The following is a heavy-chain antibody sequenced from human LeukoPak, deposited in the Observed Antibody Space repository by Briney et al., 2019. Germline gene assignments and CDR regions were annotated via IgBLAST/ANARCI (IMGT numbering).Heavy chain of an antibody. CDR3: ARSQSQSGSYRYYFAY. J-gene: IGHJ4*02. D-gene: IGHD1-26*01. Sequence: SETLSLTCAVYGGSFSGYCWSWIRQPPGKGLEWIGEINHSGSTNYNPSLKSRVTISVDTSKNQFSLKLSSVTAADTAVYYSARSQSQSGSYRYYFAYWGQGTLVTVSS. V-gene: IGHV4-34*01. CDR2: INHSGST. CDR1: GGSFSGYC.